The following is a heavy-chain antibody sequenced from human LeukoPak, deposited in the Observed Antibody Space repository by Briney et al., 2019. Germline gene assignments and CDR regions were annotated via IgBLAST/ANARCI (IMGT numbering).Heavy chain of an antibody. Sequence: GSLKLSCAASGFPFSSYAMSWVRPAPGKGLEWVPAISGSGGSTYYADSGKGRFTISRNNSKNTLYLQMNSLRAEDTAVYYCARGVGNYRYYFDSWGQGTLVTVSS. CDR1: GFPFSSYA. CDR3: ARGVGNYRYYFDS. D-gene: IGHD3-22*01. V-gene: IGHV3-23*01. J-gene: IGHJ4*02. CDR2: ISGSGGST.